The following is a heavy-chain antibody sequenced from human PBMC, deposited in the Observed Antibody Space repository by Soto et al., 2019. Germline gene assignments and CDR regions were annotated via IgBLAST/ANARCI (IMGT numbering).Heavy chain of an antibody. J-gene: IGHJ6*02. Sequence: ASVKVSCKASGYTFTGYYMHWVRQAPGQGLEWMGWINPNSGGTNYAQKFQGWVTMTRDTSISTAYMELSRLRSDDTAVYYCARANCTNGVCLPYYYYGMDVWGQGTTVTVSS. D-gene: IGHD2-8*01. CDR3: ARANCTNGVCLPYYYYGMDV. CDR2: INPNSGGT. V-gene: IGHV1-2*04. CDR1: GYTFTGYY.